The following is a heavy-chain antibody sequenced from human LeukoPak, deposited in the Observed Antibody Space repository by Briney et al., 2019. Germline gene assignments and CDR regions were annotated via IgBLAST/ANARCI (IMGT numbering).Heavy chain of an antibody. V-gene: IGHV4-61*02. J-gene: IGHJ6*03. Sequence: SETLSLTCTVSGGSISSGSYYWSWIRQPAGKGLEWIGRIYTSGSTNYNPSLKSRVTILIDTSKNQFSLKLNSVTAADTAVYYCARLGGYQVGHYYYYMDVWGKGTTVTVSS. D-gene: IGHD3-16*02. CDR3: ARLGGYQVGHYYYYMDV. CDR1: GGSISSGSYY. CDR2: IYTSGST.